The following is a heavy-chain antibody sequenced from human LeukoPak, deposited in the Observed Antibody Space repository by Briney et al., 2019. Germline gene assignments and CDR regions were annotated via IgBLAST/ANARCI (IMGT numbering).Heavy chain of an antibody. D-gene: IGHD1-7*01. V-gene: IGHV3-48*03. CDR1: GFRISNYE. J-gene: IGHJ6*03. CDR2: ISSSGSTI. CDR3: ARVELAPYYYYMDV. Sequence: PGGSLRLSCAASGFRISNYEMNWVRQAPGKGLEWVSYISSSGSTIYYADYVKGRFTIFRDNAENSLYLQMNSLRAEDTAVYYCARVELAPYYYYMDVWGKGTTVTVSS.